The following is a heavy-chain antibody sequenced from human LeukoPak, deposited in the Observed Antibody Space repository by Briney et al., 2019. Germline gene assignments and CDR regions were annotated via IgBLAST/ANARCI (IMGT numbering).Heavy chain of an antibody. D-gene: IGHD2-21*02. J-gene: IGHJ4*02. V-gene: IGHV3-9*01. CDR1: GFAFDDYA. Sequence: GGSLGLSCAASGFAFDDYAMHWVRQAPGKGLEWVSGISWNSGSIGYADSVKGRFTISRNNAKNSLYLQMNSLRAEDTALYYCAKDKEALVTYLDYWGQGTLVSVSS. CDR3: AKDKEALVTYLDY. CDR2: ISWNSGSI.